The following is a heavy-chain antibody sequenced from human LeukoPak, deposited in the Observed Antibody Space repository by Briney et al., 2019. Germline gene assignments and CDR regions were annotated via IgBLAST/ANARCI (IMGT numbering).Heavy chain of an antibody. CDR3: AKGREDYYDSSGYYSFDY. Sequence: GGSLRLSCAASGFTFSNYWMSWVRQAPGKGLEWVANIKQDGSEKSYVDSVKGRFTISRDNAKNSLYLQMNSLRAEDTALYYCAKGREDYYDSSGYYSFDYWGQGTLVTVSS. CDR1: GFTFSNYW. V-gene: IGHV3-7*03. J-gene: IGHJ4*02. D-gene: IGHD3-22*01. CDR2: IKQDGSEK.